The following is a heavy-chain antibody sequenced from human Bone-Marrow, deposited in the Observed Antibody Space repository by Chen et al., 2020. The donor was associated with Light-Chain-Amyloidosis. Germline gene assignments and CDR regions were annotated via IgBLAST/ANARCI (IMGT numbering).Heavy chain of an antibody. V-gene: IGHV1-18*01. CDR3: ARGGSTFWEGITNYYYYGMDV. Sequence: VRQAPGQGPEWMGWISTHNGNTKYSQKFQGRVTMTTDTSTSTVFMELRSLRYDDTAVYYCARGGSTFWEGITNYYYYGMDVWGQGTTVTVSS. J-gene: IGHJ6*02. D-gene: IGHD5-12*01. CDR2: ISTHNGNT.